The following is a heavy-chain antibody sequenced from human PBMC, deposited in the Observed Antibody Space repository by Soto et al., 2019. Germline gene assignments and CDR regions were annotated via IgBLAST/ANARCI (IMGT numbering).Heavy chain of an antibody. CDR2: IVVGSGNT. J-gene: IGHJ6*02. V-gene: IGHV1-58*01. D-gene: IGHD6-13*01. Sequence: QMQLVQSGPEVKKPGTSVKVSCKASGFTFTSSAVQWVRQARGQRLEWIGWIVVGSGNTNYAQKFQERVTITRDMSTSTAYMELSSLRSEDTAVYYCAADPYSLPRYNLKKYYYYGMDVWGQGTTVTVSS. CDR1: GFTFTSSA. CDR3: AADPYSLPRYNLKKYYYYGMDV.